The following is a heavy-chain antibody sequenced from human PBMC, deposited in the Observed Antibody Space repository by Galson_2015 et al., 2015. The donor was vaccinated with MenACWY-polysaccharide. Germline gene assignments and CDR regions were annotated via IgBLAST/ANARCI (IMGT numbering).Heavy chain of an antibody. V-gene: IGHV1-18*01. CDR3: AREIGVVLGDYYDSLGAFDI. Sequence: SVKVSCKASGYTFTSYGISWVRQAPGQGLEWMGWISAYNGNTNYAQKLQGRVTMTTDTSTSTAYMELRSLRSDDTAVYYCAREIGVVLGDYYDSLGAFDIWGQGTMVTVSS. D-gene: IGHD3-22*01. CDR1: GYTFTSYG. J-gene: IGHJ3*02. CDR2: ISAYNGNT.